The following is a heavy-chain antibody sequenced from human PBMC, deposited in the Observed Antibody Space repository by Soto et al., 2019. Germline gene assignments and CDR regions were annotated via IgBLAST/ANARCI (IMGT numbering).Heavy chain of an antibody. CDR2: IYHSGSN. Sequence: SETLSLTCAVSGGSISSGGYSWSWIRQPPGKGLEWIGYIYHSGSNYYNPSLKSRVTISVDRSKNQFSLKLSSVTAADTAVYYCARTKGAYCGGDCYLVYYFHXWGQGTLVTVSX. CDR3: ARTKGAYCGGDCYLVYYFHX. D-gene: IGHD2-21*02. CDR1: GGSISSGGYS. J-gene: IGHJ4*02. V-gene: IGHV4-30-2*01.